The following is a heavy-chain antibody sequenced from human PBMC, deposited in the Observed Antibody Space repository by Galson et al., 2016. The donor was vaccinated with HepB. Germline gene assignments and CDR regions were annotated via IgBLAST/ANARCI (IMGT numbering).Heavy chain of an antibody. Sequence: LRLSCAASGFTFSSYAINWVRQAPGKGLEWVSVISGSGGNTYYADSVKGRFIISRDNSKNTLYLQMNSLRAEDTAVYYCAKAQSSGWYDFDYWGQGTLVTVSS. CDR1: GFTFSSYA. CDR2: ISGSGGNT. D-gene: IGHD6-19*01. V-gene: IGHV3-23*01. CDR3: AKAQSSGWYDFDY. J-gene: IGHJ4*02.